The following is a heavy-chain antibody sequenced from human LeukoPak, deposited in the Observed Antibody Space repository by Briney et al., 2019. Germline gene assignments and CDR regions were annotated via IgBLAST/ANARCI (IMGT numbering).Heavy chain of an antibody. D-gene: IGHD2-2*01. CDR2: IRYDGSNK. Sequence: GGSLRLSCAASGFSFSSFWMTWVRQAPGKGLEWVAFIRYDGSNKYYADPVKGRFTISRDNSKNTLYLQMNSLRAEDTAVYYCAKVRAEVVPAAMVYGNWFDPWGQGTLVTVSS. J-gene: IGHJ5*02. CDR1: GFSFSSFW. CDR3: AKVRAEVVPAAMVYGNWFDP. V-gene: IGHV3-30*02.